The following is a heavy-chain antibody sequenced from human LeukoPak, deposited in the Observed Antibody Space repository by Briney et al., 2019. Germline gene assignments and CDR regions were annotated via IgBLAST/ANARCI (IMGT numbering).Heavy chain of an antibody. CDR2: IDKKDNLYAT. Sequence: GGSLRLSCAASGFIFSGFTVHWVRQSSGKGLEGVGHIDKKDNLYATAYAESVKGRFTISRDDSKDTAFLHMDSLKTEDTALYFCTRDRGTYNWFDPWGQGTLVTVSS. CDR1: GFIFSGFT. J-gene: IGHJ5*02. D-gene: IGHD2-15*01. V-gene: IGHV3-73*01. CDR3: TRDRGTYNWFDP.